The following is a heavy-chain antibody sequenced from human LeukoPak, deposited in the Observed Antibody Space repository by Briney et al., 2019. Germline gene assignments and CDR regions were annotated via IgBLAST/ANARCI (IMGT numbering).Heavy chain of an antibody. V-gene: IGHV4-4*07. CDR1: GGSISSYY. J-gene: IGHJ4*02. CDR2: IYTSGNT. Sequence: PSETLSLTCTVSGGSISSYYWTWIRQPAGKGLEWIGRIYTSGNTNYNPSLKSRVTMSVDTSKNQFSLKLSSVTAADTAVYYCARGLGIVIGYDSSGYEDPFDYWGQGTLVAVSS. D-gene: IGHD3-22*01. CDR3: ARGLGIVIGYDSSGYEDPFDY.